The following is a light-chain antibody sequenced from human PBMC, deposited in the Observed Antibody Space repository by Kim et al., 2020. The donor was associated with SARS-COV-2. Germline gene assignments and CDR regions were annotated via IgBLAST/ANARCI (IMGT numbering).Light chain of an antibody. Sequence: VALGQTVRIPCQGDILRSYYATWYQQKPGQAPIVVIYGKNNRPSGIPDRFSGSSSGDTASLTITGTQAGDEADYYCNSRGSNDNVLFGGGTQLTVL. V-gene: IGLV3-19*01. CDR1: ILRSYY. CDR2: GKN. CDR3: NSRGSNDNVL. J-gene: IGLJ2*01.